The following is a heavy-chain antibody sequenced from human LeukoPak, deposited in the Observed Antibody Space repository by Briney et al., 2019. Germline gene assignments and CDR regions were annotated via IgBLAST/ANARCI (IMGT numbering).Heavy chain of an antibody. D-gene: IGHD3-22*01. CDR2: INSDGSST. Sequence: GGSLRLSCAASGFTFSSYWMHWVRQAPGKGLVWVSRINSDGSSTSYADSVKGRFTISRDNAKNTLYLQMNSLRAEDTAVYYCARVDYDSTGYYPDFDYWGQGTLVTVSS. CDR1: GFTFSSYW. V-gene: IGHV3-74*01. CDR3: ARVDYDSTGYYPDFDY. J-gene: IGHJ4*02.